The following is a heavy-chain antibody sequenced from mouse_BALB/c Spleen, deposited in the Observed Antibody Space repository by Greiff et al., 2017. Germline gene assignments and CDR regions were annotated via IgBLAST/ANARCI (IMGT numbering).Heavy chain of an antibody. D-gene: IGHD2-1*01. V-gene: IGHV5-6-5*01. Sequence: EVKLVESGGGLVKPGGSLKLSCAASGFTFSSYAMSWVRQTPEKRLEWVASISSGGSTYYPDSVKGRFTISRDNARNILYLQMSSLRSEDTAMYYCARVGKGDYWGQGTTLTVSS. CDR2: ISSGGST. J-gene: IGHJ2*01. CDR3: ARVGKGDY. CDR1: GFTFSSYA.